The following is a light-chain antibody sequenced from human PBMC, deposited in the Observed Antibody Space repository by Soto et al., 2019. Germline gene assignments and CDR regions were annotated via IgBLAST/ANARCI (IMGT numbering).Light chain of an antibody. V-gene: IGKV1-16*02. CDR3: QQYNHHPLT. Sequence: DVQMTQSPSSLSASVGDRVTITCRASQDINIYLAWFQQKPGKAPKSLIYHASTLQSGVPSKFSGSASGTEFTLTISSLQPEDSATYYCQQYNHHPLTFGGGTKVEIK. J-gene: IGKJ4*01. CDR2: HAS. CDR1: QDINIY.